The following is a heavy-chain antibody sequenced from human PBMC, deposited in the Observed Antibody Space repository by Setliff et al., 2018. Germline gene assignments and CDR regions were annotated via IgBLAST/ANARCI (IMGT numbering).Heavy chain of an antibody. CDR2: ISSSSSTI. J-gene: IGHJ4*02. CDR1: GFTFSSYS. Sequence: LSLTCAASGFTFSSYSMNWVRQAPGKGLEWVSYISSSSSTIYYADSVKGRFTISRDNAKNSLYLQMNSLRAEDTAVYYCARDRGSGSYFLRYFDYWGQGTLVTVSS. D-gene: IGHD1-26*01. CDR3: ARDRGSGSYFLRYFDY. V-gene: IGHV3-48*01.